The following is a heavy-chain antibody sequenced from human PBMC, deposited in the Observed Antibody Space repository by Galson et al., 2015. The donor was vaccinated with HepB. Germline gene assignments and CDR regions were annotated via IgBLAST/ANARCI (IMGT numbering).Heavy chain of an antibody. J-gene: IGHJ4*02. D-gene: IGHD2-2*01. Sequence: SLRLSCAASGFTFSSYAMHWVRQAPGKGLEYVSAISSNGGSTYYADSVKGRFTISRDNSKNTLYLQMSSLRAEDTAVYYCVKGSGGRGLPAATPFDYWGQGTLVTVSS. CDR3: VKGSGGRGLPAATPFDY. CDR2: ISSNGGST. CDR1: GFTFSSYA. V-gene: IGHV3-64D*06.